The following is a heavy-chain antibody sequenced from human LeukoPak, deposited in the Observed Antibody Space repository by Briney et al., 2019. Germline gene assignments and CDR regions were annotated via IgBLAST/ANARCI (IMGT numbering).Heavy chain of an antibody. V-gene: IGHV4-59*01. J-gene: IGHJ6*02. Sequence: PSETLSLTCSVSGGSISTYYWSWIRQPPGKGLEWVGYMYYSGSTSYDPSLKSRVSISIDTSKNQVSLKLNSVTAADTAVYYCARSYSSSGYYYYGTDVWGQGTMVTVSS. D-gene: IGHD6-6*01. CDR1: GGSISTYY. CDR2: MYYSGST. CDR3: ARSYSSSGYYYYGTDV.